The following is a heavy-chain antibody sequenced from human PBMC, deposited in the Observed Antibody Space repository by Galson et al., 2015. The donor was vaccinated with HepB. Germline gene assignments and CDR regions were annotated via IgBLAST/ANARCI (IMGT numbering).Heavy chain of an antibody. D-gene: IGHD3-10*01. Sequence: VKVSCKASGYTFTSYYMHWVRQAPGQGLEWMGIINPSGFSTSYAQKFQGRVTMTRDTSTSTVHMELSSLRSEDTAVYYCARDIRAMDYYGSGSADDAFDIWGQGTMVTVSS. J-gene: IGHJ3*02. CDR3: ARDIRAMDYYGSGSADDAFDI. V-gene: IGHV1-46*01. CDR1: GYTFTSYY. CDR2: INPSGFST.